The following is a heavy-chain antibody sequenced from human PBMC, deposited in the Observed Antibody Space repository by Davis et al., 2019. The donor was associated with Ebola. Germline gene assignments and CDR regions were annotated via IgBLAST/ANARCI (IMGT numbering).Heavy chain of an antibody. CDR2: ISGSGGST. Sequence: GESLKISCTASGFIFSTYAMTWVRQAPGKGLEWVSAISGSGGSTYYADSVKGRFTISRDNSKKTLYLQMNSLRAEDTAVYYCAKSGLSFGVVKYHYGMDVWGKGTTVTVSS. V-gene: IGHV3-23*01. J-gene: IGHJ6*04. CDR1: GFIFSTYA. D-gene: IGHD3-3*01. CDR3: AKSGLSFGVVKYHYGMDV.